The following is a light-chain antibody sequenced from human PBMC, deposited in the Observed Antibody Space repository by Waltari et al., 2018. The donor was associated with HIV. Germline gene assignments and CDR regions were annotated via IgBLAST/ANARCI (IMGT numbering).Light chain of an antibody. J-gene: IGKJ2*03. CDR3: QQYYSTPYS. V-gene: IGKV4-1*01. Sequence: DIVMTHSPASLAVSLGDRATINCQASQSVLYSANNKNYLAWYQQKPGQPPKLLIYWASTRESGVPDRFSGSGSGTDFTLTISSLQAEDVAVYYCQQYYSTPYSFGQGTKLEIK. CDR2: WAS. CDR1: QSVLYSANNKNY.